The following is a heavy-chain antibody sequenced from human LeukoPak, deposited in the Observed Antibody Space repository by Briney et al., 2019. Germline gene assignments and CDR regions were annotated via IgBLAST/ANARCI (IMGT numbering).Heavy chain of an antibody. V-gene: IGHV3-9*01. CDR1: GFTFDDYA. Sequence: GGSLRLSCAASGFTFDDYAMPWVRQAPGKGLEWVSGISWNSGSIGYADSVKGRFTISRDNAKNSLYLQMNSLRAEDTALYYCAKVTERYHYYYYGMDVWGQGTTVTVSS. J-gene: IGHJ6*02. D-gene: IGHD1-1*01. CDR2: ISWNSGSI. CDR3: AKVTERYHYYYYGMDV.